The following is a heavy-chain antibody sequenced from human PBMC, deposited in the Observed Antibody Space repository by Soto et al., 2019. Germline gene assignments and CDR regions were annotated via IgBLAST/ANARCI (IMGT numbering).Heavy chain of an antibody. Sequence: ASVKVSCKASGYTFTSYGISWVRQAPGQGLEWMGWISAYYGNTNYAQKLQGRVTMTTDTSTSTAYMELRRLRSDDRAVYYCAARQLVRGVGSYWFDPWGQGTLVTVSS. CDR1: GYTFTSYG. V-gene: IGHV1-18*04. CDR2: ISAYYGNT. D-gene: IGHD3-10*01. CDR3: AARQLVRGVGSYWFDP. J-gene: IGHJ5*02.